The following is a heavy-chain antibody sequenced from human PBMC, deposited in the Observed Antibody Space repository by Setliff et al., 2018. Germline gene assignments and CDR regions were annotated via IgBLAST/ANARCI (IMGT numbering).Heavy chain of an antibody. Sequence: SETLSLTCTVSGGSIISSSYYWNWIRQPAGEGLEWIGRIYTSGSTNYNPSLKSRVPIAVDTSKNQFSLNLSSVTASDTAVYFCARFSSSSGSYWYFDLWGRGTLVTVSS. CDR2: IYTSGST. CDR1: GGSIISSSYY. CDR3: ARFSSSSGSYWYFDL. D-gene: IGHD6-6*01. J-gene: IGHJ2*01. V-gene: IGHV4-61*02.